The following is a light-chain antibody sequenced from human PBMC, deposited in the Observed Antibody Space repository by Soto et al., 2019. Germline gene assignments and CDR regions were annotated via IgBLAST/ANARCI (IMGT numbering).Light chain of an antibody. V-gene: IGKV2-28*01. CDR2: LAS. CDR1: QSLLHSNGYNY. J-gene: IGKJ1*01. CDR3: MQALQTTWT. Sequence: DIVMTQSPLSLPVTHGEPASISCRSSQSLLHSNGYNYLDWYLQKPGQSPQHLIYLASNRSAGVPDRFSGSGSGTDFTLKISRVEAEDVGVYYCMQALQTTWTFGQGTKVDI.